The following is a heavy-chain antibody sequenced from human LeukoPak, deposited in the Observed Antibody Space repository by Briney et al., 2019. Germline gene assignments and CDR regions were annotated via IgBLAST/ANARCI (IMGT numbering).Heavy chain of an antibody. CDR2: INHSGST. Sequence: SETLSLTCTVSGYSISSGYYWGWIRQPPGKGLEWIGEINHSGSTNYNPSLKSRVTISVDTSKNQFSLKLSSVTAADTAVYYCARAVRVGQWLVYFDYWGQGTLVTVSS. J-gene: IGHJ4*02. CDR1: GYSISSGYY. V-gene: IGHV4-38-2*02. CDR3: ARAVRVGQWLVYFDY. D-gene: IGHD6-19*01.